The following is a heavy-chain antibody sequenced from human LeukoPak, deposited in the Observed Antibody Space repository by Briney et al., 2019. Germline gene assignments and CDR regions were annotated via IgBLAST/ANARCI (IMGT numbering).Heavy chain of an antibody. CDR3: ARTDLGRHFDY. CDR1: GGSFSSGSSY. CDR2: IYYSGST. V-gene: IGHV4-61*01. Sequence: SETLSLTCSLPGGSFSSGSSYWSWIRQPPGKGLEWIGYIYYSGSTNYNPSLKSRVTISLDTSKNQFSLKLRSVTAADTAVYYCARTDLGRHFDYWGQGTLVTVSS. D-gene: IGHD1-26*01. J-gene: IGHJ4*02.